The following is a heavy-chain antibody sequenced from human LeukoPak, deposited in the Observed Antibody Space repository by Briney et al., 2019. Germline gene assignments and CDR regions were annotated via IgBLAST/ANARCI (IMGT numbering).Heavy chain of an antibody. CDR3: ARQTLTGYSSGPLDY. V-gene: IGHV3-21*01. CDR1: GFSFINFT. D-gene: IGHD6-19*01. J-gene: IGHJ4*02. Sequence: GGSLRLSCAASGFSFINFTMDWVRQAPGKGLEWVSSISRSGSFIYYAESMEGRFTISRDNAKNSLYLQMNSLRAEDTAVYYCARQTLTGYSSGPLDYWGQGTVVTVSS. CDR2: ISRSGSFI.